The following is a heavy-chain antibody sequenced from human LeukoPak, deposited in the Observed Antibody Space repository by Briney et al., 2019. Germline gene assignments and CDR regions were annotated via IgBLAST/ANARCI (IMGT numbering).Heavy chain of an antibody. J-gene: IGHJ6*02. CDR2: MNPNSGNT. D-gene: IGHD1-1*01. Sequence: GASVMVSCKASGYTFTSYDINWVRQAPGQGLEWMGWMNPNSGNTGYALKFQGRVTMTRDTSTSTAYMDLSSLGSDDTAVYYCTRRGTMTYKRYYYYGMNVWGQGTPVTVSS. V-gene: IGHV1-8*01. CDR1: GYTFTSYD. CDR3: TRRGTMTYKRYYYYGMNV.